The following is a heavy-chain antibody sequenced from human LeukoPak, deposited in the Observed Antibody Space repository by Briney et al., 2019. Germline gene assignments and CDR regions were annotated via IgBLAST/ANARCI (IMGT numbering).Heavy chain of an antibody. CDR1: GASISSGPYY. J-gene: IGHJ4*02. D-gene: IGHD2/OR15-2a*01. CDR3: ARDYKGVLLTY. V-gene: IGHV4-61*02. CDR2: IYSSGST. Sequence: SQTLSLTCTVSGASISSGPYYWSWIRQPAGKGLEWIGRIYSSGSTNYNPSLKSRVTISVDTSKNQFSLKLSSVTAADTAVYYCARDYKGVLLTYWGQGTLVTVSS.